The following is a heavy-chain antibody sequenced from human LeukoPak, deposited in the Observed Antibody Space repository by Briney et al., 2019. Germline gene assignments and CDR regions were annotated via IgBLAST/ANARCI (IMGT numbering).Heavy chain of an antibody. J-gene: IGHJ4*02. CDR1: GGSVSSSSYY. CDR3: ARLGRNTAMVFGYYFDD. CDR2: IYHSGST. V-gene: IGHV4-39*07. Sequence: SETLSLTCTVSGGSVSSSSYYWGWIRQPPGRGLEWIGSIYHSGSTYYNPSLKIRVTISVDTSKNQFSLKLSSVTAADTAVYYCARLGRNTAMVFGYYFDDWGQGTLVTVSS. D-gene: IGHD5-18*01.